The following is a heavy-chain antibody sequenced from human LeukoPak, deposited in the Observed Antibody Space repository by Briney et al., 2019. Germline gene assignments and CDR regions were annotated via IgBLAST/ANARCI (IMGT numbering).Heavy chain of an antibody. D-gene: IGHD1-20*01. CDR2: ISSSSSYI. J-gene: IGHJ4*02. CDR3: ARALLLDSYFDY. V-gene: IGHV3-21*01. CDR1: GFTFSTYN. Sequence: AGGSLRLSCAASGFTFSTYNMNWVRPAPGKGLEWVSSISSSSSYIYYADSVKGRFTISRDNAKNSLYLQMNSLRAEDTAVYYCARALLLDSYFDYWGQGTLVTVSS.